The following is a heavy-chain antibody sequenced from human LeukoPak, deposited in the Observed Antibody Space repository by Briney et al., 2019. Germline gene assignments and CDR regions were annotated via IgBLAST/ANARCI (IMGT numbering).Heavy chain of an antibody. V-gene: IGHV3-9*01. J-gene: IGHJ6*02. D-gene: IGHD3-9*01. Sequence: GRSLRLSCAASGFTFDDYAMHWVRQTPGKGLEWVSGISWNNGSIGYADSVKGRFTISRDNAKNTLYLQMNTLRVEDTAVYYCTRDLMDYDVSTGLHHYYMDVWGQGTTVTVSS. CDR3: TRDLMDYDVSTGLHHYYMDV. CDR2: ISWNNGSI. CDR1: GFTFDDYA.